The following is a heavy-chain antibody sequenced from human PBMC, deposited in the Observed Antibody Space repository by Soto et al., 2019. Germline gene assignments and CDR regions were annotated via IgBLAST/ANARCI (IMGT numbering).Heavy chain of an antibody. CDR3: ASWGYISSSYYYYYYMDV. CDR2: ISAYNGNT. Sequence: ASVKLSCKASGYTFTSSGISWVRQAPGQGLEWMGWISAYNGNTNYAQKHQGRVTMTTDTSTSTAYMELSRLRSDDTAVYYCASWGYISSSYYYYYYMDVWGKGTTVTVSS. D-gene: IGHD6-6*01. V-gene: IGHV1-18*01. J-gene: IGHJ6*03. CDR1: GYTFTSSG.